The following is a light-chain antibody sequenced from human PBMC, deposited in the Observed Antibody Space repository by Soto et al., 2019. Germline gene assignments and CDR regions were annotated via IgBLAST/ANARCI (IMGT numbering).Light chain of an antibody. CDR1: QDISTY. CDR2: AAS. Sequence: DIQMTQSPSSLSASVGDRVTITCRASQDISTYLAWFQQKPGKAHQSLIYAASILQSGLPSKFSGSGSGTDFTLTVSTLQPEDFATYYCQQYSSYPLKFGQGTKVEVK. V-gene: IGKV1-16*02. J-gene: IGKJ1*01. CDR3: QQYSSYPLK.